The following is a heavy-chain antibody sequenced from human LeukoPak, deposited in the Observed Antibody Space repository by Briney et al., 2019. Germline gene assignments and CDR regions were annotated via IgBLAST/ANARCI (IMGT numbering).Heavy chain of an antibody. CDR1: AFTVSSNY. J-gene: IGHJ3*02. D-gene: IGHD1-26*01. CDR3: ATDSRSGSYWRPMCAFDI. CDR2: TKKDGSEK. Sequence: GESLTLSCPASAFTVSSNYMNWVSQAPRNVLEWVGNTKKDGSEKYYVDSGKGRFTISRDNAKNSLYLQMNSLRDEDTAVYYCATDSRSGSYWRPMCAFDIWGQGTMVTVSS. V-gene: IGHV3-7*01.